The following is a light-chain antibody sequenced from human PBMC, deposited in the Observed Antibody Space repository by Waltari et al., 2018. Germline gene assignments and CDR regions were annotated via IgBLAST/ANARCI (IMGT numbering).Light chain of an antibody. Sequence: DIQMTQSPSSLSASVGDRVTITCRASQSISSYLSWYQRKPGKAPKPLLYDTSTLQSGVPSRFSGSGSGTDFTLTISSLQPEDFATYWCQQSYSSFSFGGGTKVEIK. CDR3: QQSYSSFS. V-gene: IGKV1-39*01. J-gene: IGKJ4*01. CDR1: QSISSY. CDR2: DTS.